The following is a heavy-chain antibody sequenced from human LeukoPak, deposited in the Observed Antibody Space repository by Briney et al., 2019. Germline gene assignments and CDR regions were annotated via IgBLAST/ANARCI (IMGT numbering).Heavy chain of an antibody. CDR3: ARSFRYPYCSSTSCSPFDY. CDR2: INPNSGGT. V-gene: IGHV1-2*02. J-gene: IGHJ4*02. CDR1: GYTFTGYY. D-gene: IGHD2-2*01. Sequence: GASVKVSCKASGYTFTGYYMHWVRQAPGQGLEWMGWINPNSGGTNYAQKLQGRVTMTTDTSTSTAYMELRSLRSDDTAVYYCARSFRYPYCSSTSCSPFDYWGQGTLVTVSS.